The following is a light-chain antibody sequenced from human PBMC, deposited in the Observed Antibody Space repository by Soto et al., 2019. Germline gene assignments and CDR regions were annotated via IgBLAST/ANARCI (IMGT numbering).Light chain of an antibody. V-gene: IGKV3-11*01. CDR1: HSVSTY. Sequence: EIVLTQSPGTLSLFPGERATLSCRASHSVSTYLAWYQQKPGQAPRLLISDASNRATGIPARFSGGGSGTDFTLTISALEPDDFAVYYCQHRNNWPPGATFGGGTKVEIK. CDR2: DAS. CDR3: QHRNNWPPGAT. J-gene: IGKJ4*01.